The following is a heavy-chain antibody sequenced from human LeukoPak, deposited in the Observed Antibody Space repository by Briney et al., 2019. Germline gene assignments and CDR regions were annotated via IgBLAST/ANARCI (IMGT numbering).Heavy chain of an antibody. D-gene: IGHD1-26*01. J-gene: IGHJ5*02. Sequence: QAGGSLRLSCAASGFTFSDFYMDWVRQAPGKGLEWVGRIRKRLNSYTTDYAASVKGRFIISRDDSKNSLFLQMNPLKTEDTAMYYCTRVQVGVSLRFWFDAWGQGTPVTVSS. CDR3: TRVQVGVSLRFWFDA. CDR2: IRKRLNSYTT. V-gene: IGHV3-72*01. CDR1: GFTFSDFY.